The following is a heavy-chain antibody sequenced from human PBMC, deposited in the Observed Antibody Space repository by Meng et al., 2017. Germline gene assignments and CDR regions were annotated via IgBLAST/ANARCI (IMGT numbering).Heavy chain of an antibody. V-gene: IGHV1-2*06. D-gene: IGHD1-26*01. Sequence: ASVKVSCKASGYTFTGYYMHWVRQAPGQGLEWMGRINPNSGGTNYAQKLQGRVTMTTDTSTSTAYMELRSLRSDDTAVYYCARDFPSGSYLVDAFDIWGQGTMVTVSS. CDR2: INPNSGGT. CDR3: ARDFPSGSYLVDAFDI. CDR1: GYTFTGYY. J-gene: IGHJ3*02.